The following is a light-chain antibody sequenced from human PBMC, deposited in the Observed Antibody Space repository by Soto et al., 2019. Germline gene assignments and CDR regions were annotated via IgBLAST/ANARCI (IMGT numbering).Light chain of an antibody. V-gene: IGKV3-15*01. Sequence: EIVMTQSPATLSVSPGERATLSCRASQTVSSNLAWYQQKPGQAPRLLIYGASTRATGIPARLSGSGSGTEFTLTISSLQSEDFAVYYCQQYNNWPPNTFGQGTKV. CDR2: GAS. CDR3: QQYNNWPPNT. CDR1: QTVSSN. J-gene: IGKJ2*01.